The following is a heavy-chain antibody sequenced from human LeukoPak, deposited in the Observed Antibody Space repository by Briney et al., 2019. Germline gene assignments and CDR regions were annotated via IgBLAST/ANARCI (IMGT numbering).Heavy chain of an antibody. V-gene: IGHV1-2*06. CDR1: GYNFPAYF. Sequence: ASVKVSCKAAGYNFPAYFMHWLRQAPGQGLEWMGRINPNGGDTNYAQKFQGRVTMASETSISTAYMELNSLMSDDTAVYYCVRVGINTSWSNFDFWGQGTLV. J-gene: IGHJ4*02. CDR3: VRVGINTSWSNFDF. D-gene: IGHD2-2*01. CDR2: INPNGGDT.